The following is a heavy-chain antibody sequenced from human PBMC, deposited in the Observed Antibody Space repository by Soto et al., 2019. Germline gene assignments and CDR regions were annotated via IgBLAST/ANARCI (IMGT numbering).Heavy chain of an antibody. D-gene: IGHD5-12*01. CDR3: ARGWVVDGYDLSRYYYGMDV. CDR2: ISSNGGST. J-gene: IGHJ6*02. Sequence: PGGSLRLSCAASGFTFSSYAMHWVRQAPGKGLEYVSAISSNGGSTYYANSVKGRFTISRDNSKNTLYLQMGSLRAEDMAVYYCARGWVVDGYDLSRYYYGMDVWGQGTTVTVSS. V-gene: IGHV3-64*01. CDR1: GFTFSSYA.